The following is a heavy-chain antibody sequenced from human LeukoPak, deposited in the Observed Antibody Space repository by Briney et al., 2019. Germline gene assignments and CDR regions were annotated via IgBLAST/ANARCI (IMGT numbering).Heavy chain of an antibody. CDR3: ARDLIGDTAMVPYDY. J-gene: IGHJ4*02. V-gene: IGHV3-30*04. Sequence: GGSLRPSCAASGFTFSSYAMHWVRQAPGKGLEWVAVISYDGSNKYYADSVKGRFTISRDNSKNTLYLQMNSLRAEDTAVHYCARDLIGDTAMVPYDYWGQGTLVTVSS. CDR1: GFTFSSYA. D-gene: IGHD5-18*01. CDR2: ISYDGSNK.